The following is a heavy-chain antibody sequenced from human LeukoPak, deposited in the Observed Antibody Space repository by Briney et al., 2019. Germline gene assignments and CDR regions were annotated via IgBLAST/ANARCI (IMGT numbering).Heavy chain of an antibody. D-gene: IGHD3-22*01. CDR1: GFTFSSYS. Sequence: PGGSLRLSCAASGFTFSSYSMNWVRQAPGKGLEWVSSISSSSSYIYYADSVKGRFTISRDNAKNSLYLQMNSLRAEDTAVYYCARDFRYYDSTPVAHPSDYWGQGTLVTVSS. J-gene: IGHJ4*02. V-gene: IGHV3-21*01. CDR2: ISSSSSYI. CDR3: ARDFRYYDSTPVAHPSDY.